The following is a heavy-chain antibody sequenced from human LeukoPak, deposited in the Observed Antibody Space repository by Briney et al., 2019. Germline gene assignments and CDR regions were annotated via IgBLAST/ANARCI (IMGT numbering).Heavy chain of an antibody. CDR3: AKERGIRDAFDF. J-gene: IGHJ3*01. Sequence: GASVKVSCKASGYTFTSYTIHWVRQAPGQSLEWMGWINVGRGESKCSQKFQGRVSLTRDTSATTAYLEVSSLTPEDMAVYYCAKERGIRDAFDFWGQGTMVTVSS. V-gene: IGHV1-3*01. CDR2: INVGRGES. CDR1: GYTFTSYT. D-gene: IGHD1-14*01.